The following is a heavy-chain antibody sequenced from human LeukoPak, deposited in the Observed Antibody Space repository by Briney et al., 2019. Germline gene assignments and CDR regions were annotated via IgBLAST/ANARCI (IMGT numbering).Heavy chain of an antibody. CDR2: ISTYNGNT. CDR1: GYTFTSYG. V-gene: IGHV1-18*01. J-gene: IGHJ5*02. CDR3: ARALRNDVRLFDP. D-gene: IGHD1-1*01. Sequence: ASVTVSCKASGYTFTSYGISWVRQAPGQGLEWMGWISTYNGNTNYAQKLQGRVTMTTDTSTSTAYMELRSLRSDDTAVYYCARALRNDVRLFDPWGQGTLVTVSS.